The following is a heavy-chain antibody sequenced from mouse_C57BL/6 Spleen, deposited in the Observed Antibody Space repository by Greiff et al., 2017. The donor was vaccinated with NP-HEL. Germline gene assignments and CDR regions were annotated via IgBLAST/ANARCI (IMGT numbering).Heavy chain of an antibody. CDR3: AIQRPSMVNPFDY. J-gene: IGHJ2*01. D-gene: IGHD2-2*01. CDR1: GFSLTSYG. Sequence: QVQLKESGPGLVQPSQSLSITCTVSGFSLTSYGVHWVRQSPGKGLEWLGVIWSGGSTDYNAAFISRLSISKDNSKSQVFFKMNSLQADDTAIYYCAIQRPSMVNPFDYWGQGTTLTVSS. CDR2: IWSGGST. V-gene: IGHV2-2*01.